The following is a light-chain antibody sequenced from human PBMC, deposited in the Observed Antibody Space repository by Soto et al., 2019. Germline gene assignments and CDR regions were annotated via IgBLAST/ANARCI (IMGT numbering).Light chain of an antibody. V-gene: IGKV1-5*03. CDR3: QQYHRYLYT. Sequence: IKMTQSPSTLSASVCDRVTITCRGSQTIFSWLAWYQQKPGXXPXLLIYKASTLQSGVPSRFSGSGSGTQFTLTISSLQPDDIATYYCQQYHRYLYTFGQGTRLETK. CDR2: KAS. J-gene: IGKJ5*01. CDR1: QTIFSW.